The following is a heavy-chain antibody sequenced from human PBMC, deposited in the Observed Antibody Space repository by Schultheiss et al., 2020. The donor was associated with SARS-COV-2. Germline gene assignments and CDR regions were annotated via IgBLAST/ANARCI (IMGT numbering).Heavy chain of an antibody. CDR3: ARGDGSGSYSDY. V-gene: IGHV3-66*01. D-gene: IGHD3-10*01. J-gene: IGHJ4*02. Sequence: GGSLRLSCAASGFTFSSYSMNWVRQAPGKGLEWVSVIYSGGSTYYADSVKGRFTISRDNSKNTLYLQMNSLRAEDTAVYYCARGDGSGSYSDYWGQGTLVTVSS. CDR2: IYSGGST. CDR1: GFTFSSYS.